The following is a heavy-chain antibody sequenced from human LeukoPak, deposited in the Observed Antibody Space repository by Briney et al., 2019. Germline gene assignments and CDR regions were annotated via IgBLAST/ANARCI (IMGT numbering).Heavy chain of an antibody. V-gene: IGHV4-59*01. J-gene: IGHJ4*02. CDR3: ATGYYEPFEK. D-gene: IGHD3-22*01. CDR2: ISDTGTT. Sequence: SETLSLTCTVSGGSISSYYWNWIRQPPGKGPEWIGCISDTGTTKYNPAFKSRVTISVDTSKNQFSLSLTSVTAADTAVYFCATGYYEPFEKWGQGTLVSVSS. CDR1: GGSISSYY.